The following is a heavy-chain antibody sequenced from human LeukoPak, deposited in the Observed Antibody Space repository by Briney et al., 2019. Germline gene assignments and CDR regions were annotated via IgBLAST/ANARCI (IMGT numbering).Heavy chain of an antibody. Sequence: GGSLRLSCAASGFTLSNYWMYWVRQPPGEGLVWVSHIRSDGSGTTYADSVKGRFTISRDNAKNTLYLQMNSLRVEDTAVYYCARGGGGYDPWGQGTLVTVSS. CDR1: GFTLSNYW. CDR2: IRSDGSGT. CDR3: ARGGGGYDP. J-gene: IGHJ5*02. D-gene: IGHD3-16*01. V-gene: IGHV3-74*01.